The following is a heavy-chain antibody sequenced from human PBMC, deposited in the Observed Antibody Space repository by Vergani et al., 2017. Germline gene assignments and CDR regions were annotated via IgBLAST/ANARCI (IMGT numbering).Heavy chain of an antibody. Sequence: EVQLLESGGGLVQPGGSLRLSCAASGFTFSSYAMSWVRQAPGKGLQWVSSISCSGGSTYYADSGKGRFTISRDNSKNTLYLQMNSLRAEDTAVFYCAKANTNDILTGYYDYWGQGTLVTVSS. D-gene: IGHD3-9*01. J-gene: IGHJ4*02. CDR3: AKANTNDILTGYYDY. CDR2: ISCSGGST. CDR1: GFTFSSYA. V-gene: IGHV3-23*01.